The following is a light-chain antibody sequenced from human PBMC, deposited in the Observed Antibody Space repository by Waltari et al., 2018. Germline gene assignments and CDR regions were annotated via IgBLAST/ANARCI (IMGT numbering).Light chain of an antibody. Sequence: DIQMTQSPSSLSASVGDRVTITCRASQSISSYLNWYQQKPGNAPKLLIYAASSLQSGVPSRCSGSGSGTDVTLTISSLQPEDFATYYCQQSYSTPNAFGQGTKLEIK. CDR2: AAS. CDR1: QSISSY. CDR3: QQSYSTPNA. J-gene: IGKJ2*01. V-gene: IGKV1-39*01.